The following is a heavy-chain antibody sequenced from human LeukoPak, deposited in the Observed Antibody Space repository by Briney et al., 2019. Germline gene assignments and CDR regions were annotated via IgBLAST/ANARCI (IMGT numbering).Heavy chain of an antibody. V-gene: IGHV5-51*01. D-gene: IGHD3-3*01. CDR2: IYPGDSDT. CDR3: ARHIGFFDGPFTSTYDLRFLEWSPGDYYMDV. CDR1: GYSFTSYW. J-gene: IGHJ6*03. Sequence: GESLKISCQGSGYSFTSYWIGWVRQMPGKGLEWMGIIYPGDSDTRYSPSFQGQVTISADKSISTAYLQWSSLKASDTAMYYCARHIGFFDGPFTSTYDLRFLEWSPGDYYMDVWGKGTTVTVSS.